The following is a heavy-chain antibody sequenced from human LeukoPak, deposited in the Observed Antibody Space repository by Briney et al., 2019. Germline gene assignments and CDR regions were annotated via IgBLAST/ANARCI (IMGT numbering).Heavy chain of an antibody. J-gene: IGHJ4*02. CDR2: IYTSGST. Sequence: SETLSLTCTVSGGSISSGSYYWGWIRQPAGKGLEWIGRIYTSGSTNYTPSLKSRVTISVDTSKNQFSLKLSSVTAADTAVYYCARGDSSGYSHGFDYWGQGTLVTVSS. D-gene: IGHD3-22*01. CDR3: ARGDSSGYSHGFDY. V-gene: IGHV4-61*02. CDR1: GGSISSGSYY.